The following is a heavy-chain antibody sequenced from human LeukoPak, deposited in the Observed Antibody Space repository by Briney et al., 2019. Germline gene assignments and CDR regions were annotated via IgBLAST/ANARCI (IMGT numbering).Heavy chain of an antibody. CDR1: GYTFTSYA. J-gene: IGHJ5*02. D-gene: IGHD3-22*01. CDR2: INTNTGNP. CDR3: ARGTYYYDSSGKPRADP. V-gene: IGHV7-4-1*02. Sequence: ASVKVSCKASGYTFTSYAMNWVRQAPGQGLEWMGWINTNTGNPTYAQGFTGRFVFSLDTSVSTAYLQISSLKAEDTAVYYCARGTYYYDSSGKPRADPWGQGTLVTASS.